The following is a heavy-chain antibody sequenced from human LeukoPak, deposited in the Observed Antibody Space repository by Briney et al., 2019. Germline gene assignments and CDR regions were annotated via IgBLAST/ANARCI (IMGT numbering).Heavy chain of an antibody. D-gene: IGHD3-10*01. J-gene: IGHJ4*02. CDR2: ISSTGSTI. CDR1: GFTFSDYY. CDR3: ARARDPYYYGSGSYSGGMLSDY. V-gene: IGHV3-11*04. Sequence: RGSLRLSCAASGFTFSDYYMTWIRQAPGKGLEWVSYISSTGSTIYYADSVKGRFTIPRDNAKNSLYLQMNSLRAEDTAVYYCARARDPYYYGSGSYSGGMLSDYWGQGTLVTVSS.